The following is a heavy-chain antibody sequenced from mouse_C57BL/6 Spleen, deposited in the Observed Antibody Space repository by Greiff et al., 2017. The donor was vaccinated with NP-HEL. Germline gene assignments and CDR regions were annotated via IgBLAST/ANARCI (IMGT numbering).Heavy chain of an antibody. CDR2: IYPGNSDT. CDR3: TARIYYYGSSYVGEDYFDY. V-gene: IGHV1-5*01. D-gene: IGHD1-1*01. J-gene: IGHJ2*01. Sequence: VQLQQSGTVLARPGASVKMSCKTSGYTFTSYWMHWVKQRPGQGLEWIGAIYPGNSDTSYNQKFKGKAKLTAVTSASTAYMELSSLTNEDSAVYYCTARIYYYGSSYVGEDYFDYWGQGTTLTVSS. CDR1: GYTFTSYW.